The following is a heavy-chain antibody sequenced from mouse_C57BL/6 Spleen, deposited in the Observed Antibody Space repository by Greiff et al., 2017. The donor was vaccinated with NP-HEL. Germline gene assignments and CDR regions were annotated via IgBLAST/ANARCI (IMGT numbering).Heavy chain of an antibody. V-gene: IGHV5-4*01. CDR3: ARVYYYGSSLAWFAY. J-gene: IGHJ3*01. CDR1: GFTFSSYA. Sequence: VQLKESGGGLVKPGGSLKLSCAASGFTFSSYAMSWVRQTPEKRLEWVATISDGGSYTYYPDNVKGRFTISRDNAKNNLYLQMSHLKSEDTAMYYCARVYYYGSSLAWFAYWGQGTLVTVSA. D-gene: IGHD1-1*01. CDR2: ISDGGSYT.